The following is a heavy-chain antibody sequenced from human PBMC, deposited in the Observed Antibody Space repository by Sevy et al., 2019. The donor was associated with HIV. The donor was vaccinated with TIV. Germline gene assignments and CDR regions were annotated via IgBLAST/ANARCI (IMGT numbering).Heavy chain of an antibody. CDR2: ISSSSSTI. Sequence: GGSLRLSCAASGFTFSSYSMNWVRQAPGKGLEWVSYISSSSSTIYYADSVKGRFTISRDNAMNSLNLQMNSLRDEDTAVYYCARDWDYFDDWGQGTLVTVSS. V-gene: IGHV3-48*02. CDR3: ARDWDYFDD. J-gene: IGHJ4*02. CDR1: GFTFSSYS. D-gene: IGHD3-16*01.